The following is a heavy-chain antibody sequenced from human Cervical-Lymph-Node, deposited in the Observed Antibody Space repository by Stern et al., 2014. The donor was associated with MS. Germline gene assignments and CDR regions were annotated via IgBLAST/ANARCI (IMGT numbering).Heavy chain of an antibody. J-gene: IGHJ4*02. CDR2: IYIDGTT. Sequence: VQLVESGGGLIQPGGSLRLSCEVSGFNVSDHYMSWVRQAPGKGLEWVSVIYIDGTTYYADSLKGRFAFSRDISKNTLFLQMNSLTVEDPAVYYCARGGGAYSYWGQGTLVTVSS. CDR3: ARGGGAYSY. CDR1: GFNVSDHY. D-gene: IGHD1-26*01. V-gene: IGHV3-53*01.